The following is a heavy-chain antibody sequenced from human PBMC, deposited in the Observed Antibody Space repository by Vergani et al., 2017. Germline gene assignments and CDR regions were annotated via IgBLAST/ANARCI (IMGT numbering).Heavy chain of an antibody. D-gene: IGHD6-19*01. Sequence: EVQLVESGGGLVQPGGSLRLSCAASGFTFSSYDMHWVRQATGKGLEWVSAIGTAGDTYYPGSVKGLFTISRENAKNSLYLQMNSLRAGDTAVYYCARASGWNAFDIWGQGTTVTVSS. CDR1: GFTFSSYD. J-gene: IGHJ3*02. CDR3: ARASGWNAFDI. CDR2: IGTAGDT. V-gene: IGHV3-13*01.